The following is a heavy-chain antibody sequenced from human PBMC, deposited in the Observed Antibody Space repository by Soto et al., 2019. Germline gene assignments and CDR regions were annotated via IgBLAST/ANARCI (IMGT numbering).Heavy chain of an antibody. J-gene: IGHJ4*02. CDR3: ARKSGTSSPEDY. D-gene: IGHD6-6*01. CDR2: IYWNDEK. Sequence: SGPTLVNPTQTLTLTCTSSGFSLSTSEVGVGWIRQPPGKALEWLALIYWNDEKRYSPSLQNRLTITKDTSKSQVVFTMTNMDPVDTATYYCARKSGTSSPEDYWGQGTLVTVSS. CDR1: GFSLSTSEVG. V-gene: IGHV2-5*01.